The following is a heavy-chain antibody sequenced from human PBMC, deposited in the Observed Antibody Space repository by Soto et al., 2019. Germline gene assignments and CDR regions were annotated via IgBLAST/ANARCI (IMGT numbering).Heavy chain of an antibody. D-gene: IGHD2-15*01. Sequence: GGSLRLSCTFTFSMYSMNWVRQAPGKGLEWVSYISTGDSPIYYADSVKGRFTISRDNAKKSLYLQMISLRAEDTAVYYCATVCRFCSGSNSLYWGRGTLVTVSS. CDR3: ATVCRFCSGSNSLY. V-gene: IGHV3-48*01. CDR2: ISTGDSPI. J-gene: IGHJ4*02. CDR1: FTFSMYS.